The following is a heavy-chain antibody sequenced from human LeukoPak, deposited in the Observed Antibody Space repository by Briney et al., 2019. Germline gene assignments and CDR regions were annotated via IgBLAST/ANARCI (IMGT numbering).Heavy chain of an antibody. CDR1: GFTFSKYG. J-gene: IGHJ3*02. Sequence: QPGRSLRLSCAGSGFTFSKYGMHWVRQAPGKALEWVAVIWNDGSHENYADSVKGRFTISRDNSENTLYLQMSSLRAEDTAMYFCAKRDAKISGSDSFDIWGQGTMDTVSS. CDR3: AKRDAKISGSDSFDI. D-gene: IGHD3-10*01. V-gene: IGHV3-33*06. CDR2: IWNDGSHE.